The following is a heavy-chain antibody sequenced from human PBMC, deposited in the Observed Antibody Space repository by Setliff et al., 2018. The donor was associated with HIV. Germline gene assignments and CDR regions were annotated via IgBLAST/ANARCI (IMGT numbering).Heavy chain of an antibody. J-gene: IGHJ4*02. CDR2: IIPMFGAA. V-gene: IGHV1-69*13. CDR3: ARTLGYCSGGSCYLDY. Sequence: SVKVSCKASGGTFSSYGINWVRQAPGQGLEWMGGIIPMFGAANYAQKFQGRVTITADESTSTVYMELARLRSEDTAVYYCARTLGYCSGGSCYLDYWGQGTLVTVSS. CDR1: GGTFSSYG. D-gene: IGHD2-15*01.